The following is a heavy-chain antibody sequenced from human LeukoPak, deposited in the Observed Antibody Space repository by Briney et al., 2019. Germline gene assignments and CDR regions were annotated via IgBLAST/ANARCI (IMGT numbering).Heavy chain of an antibody. CDR3: ARQCYDFWSGYLFWFDP. V-gene: IGHV1-2*02. Sequence: ASVKVSCKASGYTFTGYYMHWVRQAPGQGLEWMGWINPNSGGTNYAQKFQGRVTMTRDTSISTAYMELSRLRSDDTAVYYCARQCYDFWSGYLFWFDPWGQGTLVTVSS. D-gene: IGHD3-3*01. CDR2: INPNSGGT. CDR1: GYTFTGYY. J-gene: IGHJ5*02.